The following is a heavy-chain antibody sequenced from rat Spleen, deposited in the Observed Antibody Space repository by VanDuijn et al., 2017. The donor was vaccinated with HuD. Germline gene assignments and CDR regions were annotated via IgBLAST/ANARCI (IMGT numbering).Heavy chain of an antibody. J-gene: IGHJ2*01. CDR2: ISYDGSST. D-gene: IGHD1-12*03. CDR1: GFTFSDYN. Sequence: EVQLVESGGGLVQPGRSLKLSCAASGFTFSDYNMAWVRQAPKKGLEWVATISYDGSSTYYRDSVKGRFTISRDNAKSTLYLQMNSLRSEDTATYYCARSLMVIEDFDYWGQGVMVTVSS. CDR3: ARSLMVIEDFDY. V-gene: IGHV5-7*01.